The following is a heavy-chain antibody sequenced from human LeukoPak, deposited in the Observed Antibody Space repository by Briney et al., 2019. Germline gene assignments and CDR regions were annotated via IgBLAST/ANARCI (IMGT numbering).Heavy chain of an antibody. CDR2: VYHSGIT. J-gene: IGHJ5*02. D-gene: IGHD6-13*01. CDR1: GDSISSYY. V-gene: IGHV4-59*01. Sequence: SETLSLTCTVSGDSISSYYWNGIRQPPGKGLEWIGYVYHSGITNYNPSLKSRVTISVDTSKNQFSLRLTSLTAADTAVYYCARALRQQLVTGWFDPWGQGTLVTVSS. CDR3: ARALRQQLVTGWFDP.